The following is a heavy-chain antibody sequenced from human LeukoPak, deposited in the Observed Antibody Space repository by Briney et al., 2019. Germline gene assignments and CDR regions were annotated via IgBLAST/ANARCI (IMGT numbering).Heavy chain of an antibody. CDR2: IYTGGST. Sequence: SGGSLRLSCAASGFTVSSNYMSWVRQAPGKGLEWVSVIYTGGSTYYADSVKGRFTISRDNAKNSLYLQMNSLRAEDTAVYYCARNMIVVAAVGYWGQGTLVTVSS. D-gene: IGHD3-22*01. J-gene: IGHJ4*02. V-gene: IGHV3-53*01. CDR3: ARNMIVVAAVGY. CDR1: GFTVSSNY.